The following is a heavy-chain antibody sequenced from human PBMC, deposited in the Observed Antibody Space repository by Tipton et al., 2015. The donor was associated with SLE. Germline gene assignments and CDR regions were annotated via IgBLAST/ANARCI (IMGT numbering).Heavy chain of an antibody. D-gene: IGHD6-13*01. J-gene: IGHJ4*02. V-gene: IGHV4-61*09. CDR2: FYSSGRT. CDR3: ARDLGVVEHSWYY. CDR1: GGSISSYSYH. Sequence: TLSLTCTVSGGSISSYSYHWSWIRQPAGKGLEWIGHFYSSGRTNYNPSLQSRVTISVDTSKNQFSLQLNSVTAADTAVYYCARDLGVVEHSWYYWGQGILVTVSS.